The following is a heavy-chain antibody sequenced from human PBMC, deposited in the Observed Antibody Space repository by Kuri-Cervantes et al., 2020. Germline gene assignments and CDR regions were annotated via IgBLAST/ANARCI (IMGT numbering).Heavy chain of an antibody. CDR1: GGXXSDYY. CDR3: ARGLAYXXXSAFDS. Sequence: QTLSLXXGVYGGXXSDYYWSWSXQSPGKGLEWIGYIYYSGSTNYNPSLKSRVTISVDTSKNQFSLKXXPVTAADTAVXXCARGLAYXXXSAFDSWGQGTLVTVSS. V-gene: IGHV4-59*01. CDR2: IYYSGST. D-gene: IGHD4/OR15-4a*01. J-gene: IGHJ4*02.